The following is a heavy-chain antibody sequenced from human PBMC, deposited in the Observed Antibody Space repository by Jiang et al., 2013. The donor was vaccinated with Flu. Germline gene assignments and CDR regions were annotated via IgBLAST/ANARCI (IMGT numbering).Heavy chain of an antibody. V-gene: IGHV4-59*08. J-gene: IGHJ3*02. D-gene: IGHD6-19*01. CDR2: IYYSGST. CDR3: ARQGSGFPIDAFDI. Sequence: GSGLVKPSETLSLTCTVSGGSISSYYWSWIRQPPGKGLEWIGYIYYSGSTNYNPSLKSRVTISVDTSKNQFSLKLSSVTAADTAVYYCARQGSGFPIDAFDIWGQGTSGHRLF. CDR1: GGSISSYY.